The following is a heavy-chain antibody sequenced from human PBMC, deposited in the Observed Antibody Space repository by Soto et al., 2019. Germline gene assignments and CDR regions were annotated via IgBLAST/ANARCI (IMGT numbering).Heavy chain of an antibody. D-gene: IGHD3-22*01. Sequence: PSETLSLTCTVSGGSVSSGSYYWSWIRQPPGKGLEWIGYIYYSGSTNYNPSLKSRVTISVDTSRNQFSLKLSSVTAADTAVYYCASSDSSGYYPGYFDYWGQGTLVTVSS. CDR1: GGSVSSGSYY. CDR2: IYYSGST. V-gene: IGHV4-61*01. CDR3: ASSDSSGYYPGYFDY. J-gene: IGHJ4*02.